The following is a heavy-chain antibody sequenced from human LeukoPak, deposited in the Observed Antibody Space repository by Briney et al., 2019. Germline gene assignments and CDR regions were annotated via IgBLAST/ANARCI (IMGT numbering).Heavy chain of an antibody. CDR2: IYYSGST. Sequence: SETLSLTCTVSGGSISSYYWSWIRQPPGRGLEGIGYIYYSGSTNYNPSLKSRVTISVDTSKNQFSLKLSSVTAADTAVYYCARVGEERGVDAFDIWGQGTMVTVSS. CDR1: GGSISSYY. D-gene: IGHD1-1*01. CDR3: ARVGEERGVDAFDI. V-gene: IGHV4-59*01. J-gene: IGHJ3*02.